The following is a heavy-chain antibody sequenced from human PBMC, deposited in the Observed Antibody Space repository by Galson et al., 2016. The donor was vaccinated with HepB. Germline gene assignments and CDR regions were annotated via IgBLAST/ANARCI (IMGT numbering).Heavy chain of an antibody. CDR2: IFSNDEK. Sequence: PALVKPTQTLTLTCTVSGFSLSNARMGVSWIRQPPGKALEWLAHIFSNDEKSYSTSLKSRLTISKDTSKSQVVLTMTNMDPVDTATYYCARKICGGNPRDPSPLDYWGQGTLVTVSS. D-gene: IGHD2-21*01. CDR1: GFSLSNARMG. V-gene: IGHV2-26*01. CDR3: ARKICGGNPRDPSPLDY. J-gene: IGHJ4*02.